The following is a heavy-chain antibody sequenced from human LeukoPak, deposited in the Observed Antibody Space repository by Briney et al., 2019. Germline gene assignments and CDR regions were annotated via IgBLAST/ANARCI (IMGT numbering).Heavy chain of an antibody. V-gene: IGHV4-34*01. CDR2: INHSGST. Sequence: SETLSLTCTVSGGSISSYYWSWIRQPPGKGLEWIGEINHSGSTNYNPSLKSRVTISVDTSKNQFSLKLSSVTAADTAVYYCARHSRDIVVVPAASRTRHNWFDPWGQGTLVTVSS. D-gene: IGHD2-2*01. J-gene: IGHJ5*02. CDR3: ARHSRDIVVVPAASRTRHNWFDP. CDR1: GGSISSYY.